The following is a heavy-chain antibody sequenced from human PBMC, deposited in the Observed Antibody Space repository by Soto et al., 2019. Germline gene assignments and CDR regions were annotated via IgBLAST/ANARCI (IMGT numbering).Heavy chain of an antibody. CDR3: ERLGFIITERDFDA. D-gene: IGHD3-16*01. CDR1: GFTFTTYW. V-gene: IGHV3-7*05. Sequence: EVQLVESGGGLVQPGGSLRLSCEASGFTFTTYWMSWVRQAPGRGLEWVANIKQDGTSKYYADSVKGRFTVSRDYAKSSVHLQMDSLGDDDTVVYCWERLGFIITERDFDAWGKGNLVTVSS. J-gene: IGHJ4*02. CDR2: IKQDGTSK.